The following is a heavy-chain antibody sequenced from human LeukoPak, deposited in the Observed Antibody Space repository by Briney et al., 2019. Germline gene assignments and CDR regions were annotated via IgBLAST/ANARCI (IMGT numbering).Heavy chain of an antibody. CDR2: INSGSFNI. D-gene: IGHD6-13*01. J-gene: IGHJ6*03. CDR3: ARRAPGEDSSRYYYYYMDV. Sequence: GGSLRLSCAASGFTFSDYYMSWIRQAPGKGLEWISYINSGSFNIYYADSVRGRFTISRDNAKNSLYLQMNSLRAEDTAVYYCARRAPGEDSSRYYYYYMDVWGKGTTVTVSS. CDR1: GFTFSDYY. V-gene: IGHV3-11*04.